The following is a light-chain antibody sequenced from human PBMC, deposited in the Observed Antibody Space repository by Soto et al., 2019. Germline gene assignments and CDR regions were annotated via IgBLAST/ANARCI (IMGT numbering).Light chain of an antibody. J-gene: IGKJ1*01. V-gene: IGKV1-5*03. CDR1: QSISSW. CDR3: QQYNSAWT. Sequence: DIHMTQAPSTLSASVGDRVTITCRASQSISSWLAWYQQKPGKAPKLLIYTASSLESGVPSRFSGSGFGTEFTLTISSLQPDDFATYYCQQYNSAWTFGQGTKVDIK. CDR2: TAS.